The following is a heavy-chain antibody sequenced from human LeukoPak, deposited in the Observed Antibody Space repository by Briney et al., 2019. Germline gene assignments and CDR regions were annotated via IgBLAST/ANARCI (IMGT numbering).Heavy chain of an antibody. J-gene: IGHJ6*02. Sequence: TSETLSLTCTVSGGSISSGGYYWSWIRQHPGKGLEWIGYIYYSGSTYYNPSLKSRVTISVDTSKNQFSLKLSSVTAADTAVYYCARLPYDFWSGYPETHYYYYGMDVWGQGTTVTVSS. CDR1: GGSISSGGYY. CDR2: IYYSGST. CDR3: ARLPYDFWSGYPETHYYYYGMDV. D-gene: IGHD3-3*01. V-gene: IGHV4-31*03.